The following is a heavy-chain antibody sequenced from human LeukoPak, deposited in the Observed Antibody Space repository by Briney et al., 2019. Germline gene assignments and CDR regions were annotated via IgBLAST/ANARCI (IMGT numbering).Heavy chain of an antibody. V-gene: IGHV1-69*04. Sequence: GASVKVSCKASGGTFSTYAISWVRQAPGQGLEWMGRIIPILGIGNYAQKFQGRITITADKPTYTANMELSSLRSEDTAVYYCTKERAYYYGAGSEPDAFDIWGQGTMVTVSS. CDR2: IIPILGIG. D-gene: IGHD3-10*01. CDR3: TKERAYYYGAGSEPDAFDI. CDR1: GGTFSTYA. J-gene: IGHJ3*02.